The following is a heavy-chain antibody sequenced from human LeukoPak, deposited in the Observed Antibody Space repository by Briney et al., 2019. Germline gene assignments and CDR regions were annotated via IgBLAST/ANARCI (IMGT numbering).Heavy chain of an antibody. V-gene: IGHV3-7*05. D-gene: IGHD3-16*02. CDR3: ARGYISPRMNWFDP. CDR2: IKQDGSET. Sequence: VGSLRLSSAASGFTFRVDLMSCGRQAPGKGRECGANIKQDGSETYYVDSLKGRFTISRDNAKNSLYLQMNSVRAEDTAVYYCARGYISPRMNWFDPWGQGTLVSVSS. CDR1: GFTFRVDL. J-gene: IGHJ5*02.